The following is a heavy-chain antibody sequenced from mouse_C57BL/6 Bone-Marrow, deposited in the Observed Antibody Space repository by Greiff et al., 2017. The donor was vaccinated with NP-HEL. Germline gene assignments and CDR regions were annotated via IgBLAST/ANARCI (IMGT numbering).Heavy chain of an antibody. CDR2: FDPSDSYT. Sequence: VQLQQSGAELVMPGASVKLSCKASGYTFTSYSMHWVKQRPGQGLEWIGEFDPSDSYTNYNQKFKGKSTLTVDKSSSTVYMELSSLTSEVSAVYYCETEAYYSNLFAYWGQGTLVTVSA. V-gene: IGHV1-69*01. CDR3: ETEAYYSNLFAY. J-gene: IGHJ3*01. D-gene: IGHD2-5*01. CDR1: GYTFTSYS.